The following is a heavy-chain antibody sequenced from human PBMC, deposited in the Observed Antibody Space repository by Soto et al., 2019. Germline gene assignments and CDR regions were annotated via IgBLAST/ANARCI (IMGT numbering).Heavy chain of an antibody. D-gene: IGHD3-16*01. J-gene: IGHJ6*02. CDR3: ASRHPLGKPYYYYGLDV. Sequence: PGESLITPRKGPGYSLPSYLLSWARQTPGKGLEWMGRIDPSDPYTIHSPSSQGHVTISADNSISTAYLQWSSLKASDTAMYYCASRHPLGKPYYYYGLDVWGQETTVTV. V-gene: IGHV5-10-1*01. CDR2: IDPSDPYT. CDR1: GYSLPSYL.